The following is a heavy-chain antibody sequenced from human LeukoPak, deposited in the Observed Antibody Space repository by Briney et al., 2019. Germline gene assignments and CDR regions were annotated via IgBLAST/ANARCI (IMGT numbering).Heavy chain of an antibody. CDR1: GGSISSSSYY. V-gene: IGHV4-39*07. CDR2: IYYSGST. Sequence: SETLSLTCTVSGGSISSSSYYWGWIRQPPGKGLEWIGSIYYSGSTYYNPSLKSRVTISVDTSKNQFSLKLSSVTAADTAVYYCAREVWHNWFDPWGQGTLVTVSS. J-gene: IGHJ5*02. CDR3: AREVWHNWFDP. D-gene: IGHD2-21*01.